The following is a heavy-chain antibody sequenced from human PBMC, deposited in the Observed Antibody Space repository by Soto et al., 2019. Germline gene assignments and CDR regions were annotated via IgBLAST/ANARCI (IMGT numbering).Heavy chain of an antibody. Sequence: QVQLVESGGGVVQPGRSLRLSCAASGFTFSSYAMHWVRQAPGKGLEWVAVISYDGSNKYYADSVKGRFTISRDNSKNTLHLQMNSLRAEDTAVYYCARCRITIFGVVTGPFDYWGQGPLVTVSS. CDR3: ARCRITIFGVVTGPFDY. J-gene: IGHJ4*02. V-gene: IGHV3-30-3*01. CDR1: GFTFSSYA. CDR2: ISYDGSNK. D-gene: IGHD3-3*01.